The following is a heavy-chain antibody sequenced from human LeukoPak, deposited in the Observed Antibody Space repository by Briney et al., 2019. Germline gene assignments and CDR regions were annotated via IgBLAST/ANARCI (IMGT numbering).Heavy chain of an antibody. CDR1: GGTFSSYD. CDR2: IIPMFGTA. CDR3: ARVSLTGGWYNY. D-gene: IGHD6-19*01. J-gene: IGHJ4*02. V-gene: IGHV1-69*06. Sequence: ASVKVSCKASGGTFSSYDISWVRQAPGQGLEWMGGIIPMFGTANYAQKFQGRVTISADKSTSTAYMELSSLRSEDTAVYYCARVSLTGGWYNYWGQGTLVTVSS.